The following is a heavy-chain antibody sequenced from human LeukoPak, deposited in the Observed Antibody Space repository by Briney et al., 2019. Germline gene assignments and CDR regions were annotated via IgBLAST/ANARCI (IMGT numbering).Heavy chain of an antibody. CDR1: GYTFTSYD. Sequence: ASVKVSCKASGYTFTSYDINWVRQATGQGLEWMGWMNPNSGNTGYAEKFQGRVTMTRNTSIRTAYMELSSLRSDDTAVNYCARGRGYSYGYADYWGQGTLVTVSS. J-gene: IGHJ4*02. V-gene: IGHV1-8*01. CDR3: ARGRGYSYGYADY. D-gene: IGHD5-18*01. CDR2: MNPNSGNT.